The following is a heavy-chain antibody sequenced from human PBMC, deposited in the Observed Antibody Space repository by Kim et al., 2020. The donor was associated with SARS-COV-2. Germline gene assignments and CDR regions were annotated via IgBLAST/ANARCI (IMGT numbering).Heavy chain of an antibody. CDR3: AKFHTSTGQTSPGQGPY. Sequence: GGSLRLSCAVSGFPFNNYAVSWARQVPGKGLEWVSTISGSGRTTYYADSVKGRFTTSRDNSENTLYLQMNSLRAEDTAFYYCAKFHTSTGQTSPGQGPYWGRGTLVTVSS. CDR2: ISGSGRTT. CDR1: GFPFNNYA. V-gene: IGHV3-23*01. J-gene: IGHJ4*02. D-gene: IGHD5-18*01.